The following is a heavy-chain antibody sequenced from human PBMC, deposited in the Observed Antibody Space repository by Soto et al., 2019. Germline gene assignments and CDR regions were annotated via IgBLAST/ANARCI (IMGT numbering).Heavy chain of an antibody. J-gene: IGHJ4*02. D-gene: IGHD1-7*01. V-gene: IGHV4-59*01. CDR1: GGSISSYY. CDR2: IYYSGST. Sequence: SETLSLTCTVSGGSISSYYWSWIRQPPGKGLEWIGYIYYSGSTNYNPSLKSRVTISVDTSKNQFSLKLSSVTAADTAVYYCARGIGDNWNYVPEYYFDYWGQGTLVTVSS. CDR3: ARGIGDNWNYVPEYYFDY.